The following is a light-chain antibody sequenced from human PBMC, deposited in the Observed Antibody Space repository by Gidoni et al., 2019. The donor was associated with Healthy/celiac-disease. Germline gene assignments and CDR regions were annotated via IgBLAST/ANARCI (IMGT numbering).Light chain of an antibody. CDR2: DAS. V-gene: IGKV3-11*01. CDR3: QQRSNWPS. CDR1: QSVSSY. Sequence: EIVLTQSPATLSLSPGERATLSGRARQSVSSYLAWYQQKPGQAPRLLIYDASNRATGIPARFSGSVSATYFTLTISSLAPEVFAVYYCQQRSNWPSFGQGTRLEIK. J-gene: IGKJ5*01.